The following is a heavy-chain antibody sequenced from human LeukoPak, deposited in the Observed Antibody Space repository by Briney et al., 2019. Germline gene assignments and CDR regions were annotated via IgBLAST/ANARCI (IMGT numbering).Heavy chain of an antibody. Sequence: PGGSLRLSCAASGFTFSSYGMHWVRQAPGKGLEWVAFIRYDGRNKYYADSVKGRFTISRDNSKNTLYLQMISLRAEDTAVYYCARAKTTYYYDSSSAYWGQGTLVTVSS. D-gene: IGHD3-22*01. CDR1: GFTFSSYG. V-gene: IGHV3-30*02. CDR2: IRYDGRNK. J-gene: IGHJ4*02. CDR3: ARAKTTYYYDSSSAY.